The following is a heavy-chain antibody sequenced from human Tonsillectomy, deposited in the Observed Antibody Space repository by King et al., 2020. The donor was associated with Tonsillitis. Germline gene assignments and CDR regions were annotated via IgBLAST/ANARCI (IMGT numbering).Heavy chain of an antibody. CDR2: ISYDGSHK. Sequence: QLVQSGGGVVQPGRSLRLSCAASGFTFSSYAMHWVRQAPGKGLEWVAVISYDGSHKYYADSVKGRFTISRDNSKNTLYLQMNSLRAEDTAIYYCARDVYDFCSGLAWDAFDIWGQGTMVTVSS. D-gene: IGHD3-3*01. J-gene: IGHJ3*02. CDR3: ARDVYDFCSGLAWDAFDI. V-gene: IGHV3-30*03. CDR1: GFTFSSYA.